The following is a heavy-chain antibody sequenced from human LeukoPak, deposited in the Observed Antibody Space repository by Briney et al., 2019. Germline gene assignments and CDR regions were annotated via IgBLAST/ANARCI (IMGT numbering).Heavy chain of an antibody. CDR3: ARDTWQRHDAFDI. Sequence: GGSLRLSCAASGFTFSSYWMSSVRQAPGKGLEWVANIKQDGSEKYYVDSVKGRFTISRDNAKNSLYLQMNSLRAEDTAVYYCARDTWQRHDAFDIWGQGTMVTVSS. J-gene: IGHJ3*02. CDR1: GFTFSSYW. CDR2: IKQDGSEK. V-gene: IGHV3-7*01. D-gene: IGHD5-24*01.